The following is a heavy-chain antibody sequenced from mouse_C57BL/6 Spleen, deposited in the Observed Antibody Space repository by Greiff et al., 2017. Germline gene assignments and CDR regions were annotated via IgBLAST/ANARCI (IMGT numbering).Heavy chain of an antibody. CDR2: IFPGSGST. J-gene: IGHJ4*01. V-gene: IGHV1-56*01. D-gene: IGHD1-1*01. Sequence: QVQLKESGAELARPGASVKISCKAPGYTFTSHWMQWVRQRPGQGLEWIGEIFPGSGSTYYNEKFKGKDTLTVDTSSSTAYMQLSSLTSEDSAVDVCARGGYSSSRGAMDYWGQGTSVTVSS. CDR1: GYTFTSHW. CDR3: ARGGYSSSRGAMDY.